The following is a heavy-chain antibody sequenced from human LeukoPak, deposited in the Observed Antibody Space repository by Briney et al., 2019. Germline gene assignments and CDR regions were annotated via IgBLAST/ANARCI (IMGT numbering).Heavy chain of an antibody. CDR3: SRASFGVVVNMYYFDY. J-gene: IGHJ4*02. CDR2: IKSKVYGETI. V-gene: IGHV3-49*03. Sequence: GGSLRLSCAASGFTFGDYAMGWFRQAPGKGLEWLSFIKSKVYGETIEYAASVKGRFTISRDDSKSIAYLHMNSLETEDTAIHFCSRASFGVVVNMYYFDYWGLGTLVTVSS. CDR1: GFTFGDYA. D-gene: IGHD3-3*01.